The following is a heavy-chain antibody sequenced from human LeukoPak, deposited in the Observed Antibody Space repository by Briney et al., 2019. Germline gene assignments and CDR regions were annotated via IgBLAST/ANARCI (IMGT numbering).Heavy chain of an antibody. D-gene: IGHD3-22*01. V-gene: IGHV3-7*01. CDR3: ATRPRSDYYFAIFDY. Sequence: GGSLRLSCAASGFMFSGFWMTWVRQAPGKGLEWVANIKHDGSEKNYVDSVKGRFTISRDNAKNSLYLQMNSLGGEGTAVYYCATRPRSDYYFAIFDYWGQGTLVTVSS. CDR1: GFMFSGFW. CDR2: IKHDGSEK. J-gene: IGHJ4*02.